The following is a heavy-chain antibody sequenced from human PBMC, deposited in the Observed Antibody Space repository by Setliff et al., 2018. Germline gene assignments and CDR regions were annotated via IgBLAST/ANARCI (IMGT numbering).Heavy chain of an antibody. V-gene: IGHV3-33*08. D-gene: IGHD2-15*01. Sequence: GGSLRLSCAASGFTFSNYRMHWVRQAPGKGLEWVAVIWHDGGNKYHADSVKGRFTISRDNSKNTLYLQMNSPRPEDTAVYYCARTCSGSGCYAGLESWGQGTPVTVS. CDR3: ARTCSGSGCYAGLES. CDR1: GFTFSNYR. J-gene: IGHJ4*02. CDR2: IWHDGGNK.